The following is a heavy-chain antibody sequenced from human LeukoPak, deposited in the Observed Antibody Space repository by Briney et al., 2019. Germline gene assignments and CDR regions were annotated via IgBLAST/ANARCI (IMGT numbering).Heavy chain of an antibody. CDR2: IGPNSGGT. D-gene: IGHD4-23*01. CDR3: ARANTIMTTVVTSFDS. J-gene: IGHJ4*02. CDR1: GYTFTDYH. V-gene: IGHV1-2*02. Sequence: ASVSVSSTASGYTFTDYHIHWVRQAPGQGHEWMGWIGPNSGGTDYAQKFQGRVTMTRDRSISTAYLVLGRLASDDTAVYYCARANTIMTTVVTSFDSWGQGTLVSVSS.